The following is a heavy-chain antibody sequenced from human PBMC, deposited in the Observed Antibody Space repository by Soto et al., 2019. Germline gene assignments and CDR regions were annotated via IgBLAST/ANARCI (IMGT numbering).Heavy chain of an antibody. Sequence: ASVKVSCKASGGTFSSYAISWVRQAPGQGLEWMGGIIPIFGTANYAQKFQGRVTITADESTSTAYMELSSLRSEDTAVYYCARGLYSSTRIYGMDVWGQGTTVTVSS. D-gene: IGHD6-13*01. J-gene: IGHJ6*02. V-gene: IGHV1-69*13. CDR2: IIPIFGTA. CDR1: GGTFSSYA. CDR3: ARGLYSSTRIYGMDV.